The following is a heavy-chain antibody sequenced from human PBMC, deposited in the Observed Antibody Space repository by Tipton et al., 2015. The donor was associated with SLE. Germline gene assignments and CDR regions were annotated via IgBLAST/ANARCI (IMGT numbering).Heavy chain of an antibody. CDR2: IYYMGTT. D-gene: IGHD3-3*01. Sequence: TLSFTCTVSGGSISSRSYYWGWIRQPPGKGLEYIGSIYYMGTTYYNPSLKSRITISADTSKNQFSLKLTSVTAADTAVYYCARLDTIFGVLNWGQGTLVTVSS. CDR3: ARLDTIFGVLN. CDR1: GGSISSRSYY. V-gene: IGHV4-39*07. J-gene: IGHJ4*02.